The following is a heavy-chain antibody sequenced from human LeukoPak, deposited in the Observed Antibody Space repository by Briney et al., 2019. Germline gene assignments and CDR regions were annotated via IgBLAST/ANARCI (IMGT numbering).Heavy chain of an antibody. J-gene: IGHJ5*02. CDR2: IYYSGST. CDR3: ARSKEYYYDSSGFNWFDP. CDR1: GGSISSYY. V-gene: IGHV4-59*01. D-gene: IGHD3-22*01. Sequence: SETLSLTCTVSGGSISSYYWSWIRQPPWKGLEWIGYIYYSGSTNYNPSLKSRVTISVDTSKNQFSLKLSSVTAADTAVYYCARSKEYYYDSSGFNWFDPWGQGTLVTVSS.